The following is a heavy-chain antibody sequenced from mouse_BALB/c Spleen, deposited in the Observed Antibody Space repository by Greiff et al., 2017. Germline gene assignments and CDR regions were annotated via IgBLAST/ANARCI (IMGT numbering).Heavy chain of an antibody. CDR1: GYSFTGYY. J-gene: IGHJ4*01. V-gene: IGHV1-31*01. CDR2: INPYNGAT. CDR3: AKEPFYAMDY. Sequence: EVQLQQSGPELVKPGASVKISCKASGYSFTGYYMHWVKQSHVKSLEWIGRINPYNGATSYNQNFKDKASLTVDKSSSTAYMELHSLTSEDSAVYYCAKEPFYAMDYWGQGTSVTVSS.